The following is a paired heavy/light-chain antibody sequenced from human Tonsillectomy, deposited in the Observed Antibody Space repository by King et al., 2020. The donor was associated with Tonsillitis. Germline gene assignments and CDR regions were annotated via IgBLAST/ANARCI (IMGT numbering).Light chain of an antibody. CDR2: DAS. CDR3: QQYDNLLPT. J-gene: IGKJ5*01. CDR1: QDISNY. Sequence: DIQMTQSPSSLSASVGDRVTITCQASQDISNYLNWYQQKPGKAPKLLIYDASNLETGVPSRFSGSGSGTDFTFTISSLQPEDIATYYCQQYDNLLPTFGQGTRLEIK. V-gene: IGKV1-33*01.
Heavy chain of an antibody. J-gene: IGHJ6*02. D-gene: IGHD5-18*01. V-gene: IGHV3-13*01. CDR2: IGTAGDT. CDR3: ARLGYTAMGPNGMDV. Sequence: EVQLVESGGGLVQPGGSLRLSCAASGFTFSNYDMHWVRQATGKGLEWVSGIGTAGDTYYPGSVKGRFTISRENAKNSLYLQMNSLRAGDTAVYYCARLGYTAMGPNGMDVWGQGTTVTVSS. CDR1: GFTFSNYD.